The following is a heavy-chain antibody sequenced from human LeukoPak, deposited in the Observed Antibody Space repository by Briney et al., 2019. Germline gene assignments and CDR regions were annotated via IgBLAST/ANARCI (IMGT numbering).Heavy chain of an antibody. CDR1: GDSVSSNSAA. CDR2: TYYRSKWYN. Sequence: SQTLSLTCAISGDSVSSNSAAWNWIRQSPSRGLEWLGGTYYRSKWYNEYAVSVKSRITINPDTSKNQFSLQLNSVTPEDTAVYYCAREENWIYPEGGWFDPWGQGTLVTVSS. D-gene: IGHD1-7*01. J-gene: IGHJ5*02. V-gene: IGHV6-1*01. CDR3: AREENWIYPEGGWFDP.